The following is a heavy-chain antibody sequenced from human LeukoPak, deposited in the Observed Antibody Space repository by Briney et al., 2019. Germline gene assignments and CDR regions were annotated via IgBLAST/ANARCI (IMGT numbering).Heavy chain of an antibody. CDR3: ARSMATMVRGVSFPPFDY. Sequence: GGSLRLSCAASGFTFSSYSMNWVRQAPGKGLEWVSSISSSSSYIYYADSVKGRFTISRDNAKNSLYLQTNSLRAEDTAVYYCARSMATMVRGVSFPPFDYWGQGTLVTVSS. J-gene: IGHJ4*02. V-gene: IGHV3-21*01. CDR2: ISSSSSYI. D-gene: IGHD3-10*01. CDR1: GFTFSSYS.